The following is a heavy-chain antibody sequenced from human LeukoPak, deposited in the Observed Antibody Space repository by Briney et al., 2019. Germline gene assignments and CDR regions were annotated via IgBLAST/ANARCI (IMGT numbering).Heavy chain of an antibody. D-gene: IGHD4-11*01. J-gene: IGHJ4*02. CDR2: IKQDGSEK. CDR1: GFTFSSYW. Sequence: GGSLRLSCAASGFTFSSYWMSWVRQAPGKGLEWVANIKQDGSEKYYVDSVKGRFTISRDNSKNTLYLQMNSLRAEDTAVYYCASSTGDHDYWGQGTLVTVSS. CDR3: ASSTGDHDY. V-gene: IGHV3-7*03.